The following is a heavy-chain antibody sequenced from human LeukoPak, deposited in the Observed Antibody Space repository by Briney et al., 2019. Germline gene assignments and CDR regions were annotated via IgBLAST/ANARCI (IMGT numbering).Heavy chain of an antibody. CDR1: GGSTNSGSYYY. Sequence: KPSETLSLTCSVSGGSTNSGSYYYWSWIRQHPGKGLEWIGYIFYSGTTYYNPSLKSRVTISVDTSKNQFSLKLSSVTAADTAVYYCARVNVIWAAASTTANFDSWGQGTLVTVSS. CDR3: ARVNVIWAAASTTANFDS. CDR2: IFYSGTT. J-gene: IGHJ4*02. V-gene: IGHV4-31*03. D-gene: IGHD6-13*01.